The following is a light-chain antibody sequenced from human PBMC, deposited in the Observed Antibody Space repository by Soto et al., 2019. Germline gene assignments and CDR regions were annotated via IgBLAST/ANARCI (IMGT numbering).Light chain of an antibody. CDR2: GAS. Sequence: ELVLTQSPGTLSLSPGERATLSCRASQSVSSNYLVWYQQKPGQALRLLVYGASIRATGIPDRFSGSASGTDFTLTISSLEHEEFAVYCCQQYGSSPITCGQGTRLEIK. J-gene: IGKJ5*01. CDR3: QQYGSSPIT. V-gene: IGKV3-20*01. CDR1: QSVSSNY.